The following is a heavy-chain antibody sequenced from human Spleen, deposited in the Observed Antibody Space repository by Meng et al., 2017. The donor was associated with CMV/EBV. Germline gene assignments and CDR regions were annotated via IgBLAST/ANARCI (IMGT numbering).Heavy chain of an antibody. D-gene: IGHD3-10*01. V-gene: IGHV4-34*01. J-gene: IGHJ4*02. Sequence: SETLSLTCAVYGGSFSHYYLTWIRQPPGKGLEWIGEINHSRSTNYNPSLKSRVTISVDPSKNQSSLRLTSVTAADTALYYCAMRTAAVTAAPMFRRRAGGAFENWGQGTLVTVSS. CDR3: AMRTAAVTAAPMFRRRAGGAFEN. CDR1: GGSFSHYY. CDR2: INHSRST.